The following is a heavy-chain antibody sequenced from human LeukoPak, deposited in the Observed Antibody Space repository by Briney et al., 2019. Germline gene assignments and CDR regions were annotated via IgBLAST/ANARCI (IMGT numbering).Heavy chain of an antibody. CDR1: GYTFTSYG. D-gene: IGHD3-22*01. CDR3: ARDSPGGSDSSGRGTYFDY. CDR2: ISAYDGNT. J-gene: IGHJ4*02. V-gene: IGHV1-18*01. Sequence: GASVKISCKASGYTFTSYGISWVRHTPGQGLEWMGWISAYDGNTKYTQKVQYRVTMTTDTSTSTAYMELRSLRSDDTAVYYCARDSPGGSDSSGRGTYFDYWGQGTLVTVSS.